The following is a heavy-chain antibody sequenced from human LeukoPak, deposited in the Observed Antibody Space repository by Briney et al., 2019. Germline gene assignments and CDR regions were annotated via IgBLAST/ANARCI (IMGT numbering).Heavy chain of an antibody. CDR1: GYTFTGYY. J-gene: IGHJ6*03. CDR2: INPNSGGT. CDR3: ARDPDRLGYCSGGSCYYYMDV. V-gene: IGHV1-2*06. Sequence: ASVKVSCKASGYTFTGYYMHWVRQAPGQGLEWMGRINPNSGGTNYAQKFQGRVTMTRDTSISTAYMELSRLRSDDTAVYYCARDPDRLGYCSGGSCYYYMDVWGKGTTVTVSS. D-gene: IGHD2-15*01.